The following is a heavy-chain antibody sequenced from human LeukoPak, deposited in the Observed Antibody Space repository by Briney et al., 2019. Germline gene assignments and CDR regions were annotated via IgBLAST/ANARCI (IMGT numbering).Heavy chain of an antibody. CDR3: VKDGILRSNGPVYFGELSGWFDS. D-gene: IGHD3-10*01. Sequence: PGGSLRLSCNASGFTFGRFAMVWVRQSPGKGLEWIAGITGSGDTTYYANSVKGRFTLSRDNFKNTVELQMNSLRADDTAIYFCVKDGILRSNGPVYFGELSGWFDSWGQGTVVTVSS. CDR2: ITGSGDTT. J-gene: IGHJ5*01. V-gene: IGHV3-23*01. CDR1: GFTFGRFA.